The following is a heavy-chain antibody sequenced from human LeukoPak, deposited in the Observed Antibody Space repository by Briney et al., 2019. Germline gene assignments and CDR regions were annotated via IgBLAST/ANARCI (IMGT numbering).Heavy chain of an antibody. CDR1: GGSFSGYY. J-gene: IGHJ6*02. V-gene: IGHV4-34*01. CDR3: ARRRRSGGSSPYYGMDV. D-gene: IGHD2-15*01. Sequence: SETLSLTCAVYGGSFSGYYWSWIRQPPGKGLEWIGEINHSGSTDYNPSLKSRVTISVDTSKNQFSLKLSSVTAADTAVYYCARRRRSGGSSPYYGMDVWGQGTTVTVSS. CDR2: INHSGST.